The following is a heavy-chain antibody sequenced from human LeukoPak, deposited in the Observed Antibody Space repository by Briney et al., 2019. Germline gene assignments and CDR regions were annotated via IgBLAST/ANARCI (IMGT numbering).Heavy chain of an antibody. CDR2: IYHTGSA. V-gene: IGHV4-38-2*01. J-gene: IGHJ4*02. CDR1: GYSFTSGHY. D-gene: IGHD2-2*01. CDR3: ARYCTSTTCILRVFDY. Sequence: KSSETLSLTCSVSGYSFTSGHYWGWIRQPPGKGLEWIANIYHTGSADYNPSLKSRVTISVDTSKNQFSLKLSSVTAADTAVYYCARYCTSTTCILRVFDYWGQGTLVTVSS.